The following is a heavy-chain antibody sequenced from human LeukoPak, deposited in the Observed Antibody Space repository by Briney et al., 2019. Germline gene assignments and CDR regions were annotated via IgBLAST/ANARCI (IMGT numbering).Heavy chain of an antibody. CDR2: IYYSGST. V-gene: IGHV4-39*07. CDR3: ARVGGFTMVRGAVNNWFDP. J-gene: IGHJ5*02. CDR1: GGSISSNSYY. D-gene: IGHD3-10*01. Sequence: KSSETLSLTCTASGGSISSNSYYWGWIRQPPGKGLEWIGSIYYSGSTYYNPSLKSRVSMSVDTSKNQFSLKLSSVTAADTAVYYCARVGGFTMVRGAVNNWFDPWGQGTLVTVSS.